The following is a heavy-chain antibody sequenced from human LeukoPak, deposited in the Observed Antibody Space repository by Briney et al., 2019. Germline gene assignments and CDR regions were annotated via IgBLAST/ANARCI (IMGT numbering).Heavy chain of an antibody. V-gene: IGHV4-38-2*02. D-gene: IGHD5-24*01. CDR1: GYSISSGYY. CDR2: IYHSGST. Sequence: SETLSLTCTVSGYSISSGYYWGWIRPPPGKGLEWIGSIYHSGSTYYNPSLKRRVTISGDTSKKQVSLKLSSVTAADTAVYYCARDPRDGYNSGRVGHSYMDVWGKGTTVTISS. J-gene: IGHJ6*03. CDR3: ARDPRDGYNSGRVGHSYMDV.